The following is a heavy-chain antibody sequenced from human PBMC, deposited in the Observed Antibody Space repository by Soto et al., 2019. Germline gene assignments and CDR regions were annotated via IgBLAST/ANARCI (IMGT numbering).Heavy chain of an antibody. D-gene: IGHD6-19*01. CDR1: GGSVSTTSFY. CDR2: AYYSGST. V-gene: IGHV4-61*01. J-gene: IGHJ4*02. Sequence: QVQLQESGPGLVKSSETLSLTCTVSGGSVSTTSFYWSWVRQPPGRGLEWIGYAYYSGSTNYNPSLKSRVSISVDTSKNQFSLKLSSVSAADTAVYYCAREVHSGGWRFDYWGRGTLVTVSS. CDR3: AREVHSGGWRFDY.